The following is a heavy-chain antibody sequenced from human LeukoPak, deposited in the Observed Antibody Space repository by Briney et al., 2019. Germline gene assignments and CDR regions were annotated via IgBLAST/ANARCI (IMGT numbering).Heavy chain of an antibody. V-gene: IGHV3-66*01. CDR2: IYSGGST. CDR1: GFTFSSYG. J-gene: IGHJ6*02. CDR3: AREEYYYHGMGV. Sequence: PGGSLRLSCAASGFTFSSYGMHWVRQAPGKGLEWVSVIYSGGSTYYADSVKGRSTISRDSSKNTLSLQMNSLRAEDTAVYYCAREEYYYHGMGVWGQGTTVTVSS.